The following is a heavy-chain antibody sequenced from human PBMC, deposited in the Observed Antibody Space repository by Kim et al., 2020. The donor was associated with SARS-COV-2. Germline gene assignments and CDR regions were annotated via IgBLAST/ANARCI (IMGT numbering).Heavy chain of an antibody. CDR3: ARGSYDILTGYSTQADS. V-gene: IGHV1-69*13. CDR2: IIPIFGTA. Sequence: SVKVSCKASGGTFSSYAISWVRQAPGQGLEWMGGIIPIFGTANYAQKFQGRVTITADESTSTAYMELSSLRSEDTAVYYCARGSYDILTGYSTQADSWGQGTLVTVSS. CDR1: GGTFSSYA. J-gene: IGHJ5*02. D-gene: IGHD3-9*01.